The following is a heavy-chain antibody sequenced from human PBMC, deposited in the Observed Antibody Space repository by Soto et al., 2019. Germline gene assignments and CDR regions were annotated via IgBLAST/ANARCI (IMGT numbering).Heavy chain of an antibody. CDR2: IIPIFGTA. CDR3: ARHRSSAADRRDYYYAMDV. D-gene: IGHD6-13*01. CDR1: GCTCSSYA. Sequence: SVNVSCNAYGCTCSSYAISSVRHRPGEGVEWMGGIIPIFGTASYALKFQGRVTITADESTSTAYMELSSLRSEDTAVYYCARHRSSAADRRDYYYAMDVWGQGTTVPVSS. V-gene: IGHV1-69*13. J-gene: IGHJ6*02.